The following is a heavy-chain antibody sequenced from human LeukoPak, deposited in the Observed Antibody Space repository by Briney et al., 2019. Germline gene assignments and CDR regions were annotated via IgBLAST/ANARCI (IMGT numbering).Heavy chain of an antibody. CDR3: TRRVYYSDSSGWYFDY. Sequence: SETLSLTCTVSGGSLTNYYWSWIRQPPGKGLEWIGYMHYSGSANYNPSLKSRVTILADTSKNQFSLKLSPVTAADTAVYYCTRRVYYSDSSGWYFDYWGQGTLVTVSS. V-gene: IGHV4-59*08. CDR2: MHYSGSA. CDR1: GGSLTNYY. D-gene: IGHD3-22*01. J-gene: IGHJ4*02.